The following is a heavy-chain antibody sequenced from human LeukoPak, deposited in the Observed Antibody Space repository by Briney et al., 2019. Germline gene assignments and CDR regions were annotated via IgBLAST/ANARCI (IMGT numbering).Heavy chain of an antibody. V-gene: IGHV1-69*13. CDR1: GGTFSSYA. Sequence: SVKVSCKASGGTFSSYAISWVRQAPGQGLEWMGGIIPIFGTANYAQKFQGRVTITADESMTTTYMELSSLRADDTAVYYCARGWLAASTALTPYNYWGQGTLVTVSS. CDR3: ARGWLAASTALTPYNY. CDR2: IIPIFGTA. D-gene: IGHD4-23*01. J-gene: IGHJ4*02.